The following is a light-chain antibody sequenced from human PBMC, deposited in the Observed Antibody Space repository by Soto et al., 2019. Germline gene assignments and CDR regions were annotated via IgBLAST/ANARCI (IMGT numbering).Light chain of an antibody. CDR1: QSISSNY. CDR3: QQYRT. J-gene: IGKJ2*01. V-gene: IGKV3-20*01. Sequence: EIVLTQSPVTLSLSPGERATLSCRASQSISSNYLAWYQRKPGQAPRLLIYGASSRATGIPDRFSGSGSGTDFTLTISRLEPEDFAVYYCQQYRTFGQGTKLEIK. CDR2: GAS.